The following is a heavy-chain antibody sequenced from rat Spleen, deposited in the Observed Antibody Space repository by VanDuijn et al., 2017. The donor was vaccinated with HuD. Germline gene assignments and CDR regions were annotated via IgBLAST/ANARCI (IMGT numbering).Heavy chain of an antibody. CDR1: GFSLISHS. V-gene: IGHV2-1*01. J-gene: IGHJ2*01. Sequence: QVQLKESGPGLVQSSQTLSLICTVSGFSLISHSVHWVRQPPGKGLEWMGGIWGDGSTDYNSVLKSRLSINRDTSKNQVFLKMNSLQTDDTAIYFCTSPFRWFAYWGQGVMVTVSS. CDR2: IWGDGST. CDR3: TSPFRWFAY.